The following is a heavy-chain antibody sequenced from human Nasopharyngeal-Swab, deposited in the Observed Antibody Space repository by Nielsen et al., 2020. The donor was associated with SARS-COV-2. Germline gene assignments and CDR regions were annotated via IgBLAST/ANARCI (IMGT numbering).Heavy chain of an antibody. J-gene: IGHJ3*02. CDR2: INPNSGGT. CDR1: GYTFTGYY. D-gene: IGHD1-26*01. V-gene: IGHV1-2*06. Sequence: ASVKVSCKASGYTFTGYYMHWVRQAPGQGLEWMGRINPNSGGTNYAQKFQGRVTMTRDTSISTAYMELSSLRSEDTAVYYCARDGSSGGATSAFDIWGQGTMVTVSS. CDR3: ARDGSSGGATSAFDI.